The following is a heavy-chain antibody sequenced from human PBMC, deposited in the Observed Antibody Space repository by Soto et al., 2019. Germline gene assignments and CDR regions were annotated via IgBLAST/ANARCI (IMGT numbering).Heavy chain of an antibody. CDR2: VFRTGST. CDR1: GDSISSNNW. V-gene: IGHV4-4*02. CDR3: ARDTFYDFCSGHEYFFDD. D-gene: IGHD3-3*01. J-gene: IGHJ4*02. Sequence: SETLSLTSAVSGDSISSNNWWSWVRQPPGKGLEWIGEVFRTGSTNYNPSLKSRVSISADTSNNQVTLNVISVTAADTAVYYCARDTFYDFCSGHEYFFDDSGQGTLVTGSS.